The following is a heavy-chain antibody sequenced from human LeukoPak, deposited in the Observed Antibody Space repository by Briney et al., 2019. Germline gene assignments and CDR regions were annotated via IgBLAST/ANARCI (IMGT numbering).Heavy chain of an antibody. CDR3: ARDYEIAVRYDCFDP. D-gene: IGHD6-6*01. J-gene: IGHJ5*02. CDR2: ISGYNGET. V-gene: IGHV1-18*01. CDR1: GYTFSNFG. Sequence: GASVKVSCKAAGYTFSNFGISWVRQAPGQGLEWMGWISGYNGETNYALKFQGRVTMTTDTSANTAYMEVRSLRSDDTAVYYCARDYEIAVRYDCFDPWGQGTLVIVSS.